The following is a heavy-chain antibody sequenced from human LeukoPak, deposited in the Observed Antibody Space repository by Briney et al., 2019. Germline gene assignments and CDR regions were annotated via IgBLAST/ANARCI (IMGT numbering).Heavy chain of an antibody. D-gene: IGHD2-2*01. CDR1: GGSISSGGYS. CDR2: IYHSGST. J-gene: IGHJ5*02. CDR3: AREPLPGGWFDP. V-gene: IGHV4-30-2*01. Sequence: TLSLTCAVSGGSISSGGYSWSWIRQPPGTGLEWIGYIYHSGSTYYNPSLKSRVTISVGRSKNQFSLKLSSVTAADTAVYYCAREPLPGGWFDPWGQGTLVTVSS.